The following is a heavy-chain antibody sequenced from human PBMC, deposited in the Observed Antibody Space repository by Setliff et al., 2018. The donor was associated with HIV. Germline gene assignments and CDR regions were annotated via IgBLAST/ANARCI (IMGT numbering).Heavy chain of an antibody. D-gene: IGHD3-9*01. V-gene: IGHV3-15*01. Sequence: PGGSLRLSCAASGFSFSNAGMSWVRQAPGKGLEWIGLIKKKVDGGTTDYAAPVKGRFIISTDDSKKTLYLQMDSLRAEDTAVYYCVRDGLGEGETKLDYWGQGTLVTVSS. CDR1: GFSFSNAG. CDR3: VRDGLGEGETKLDY. J-gene: IGHJ4*02. CDR2: IKKKVDGGTT.